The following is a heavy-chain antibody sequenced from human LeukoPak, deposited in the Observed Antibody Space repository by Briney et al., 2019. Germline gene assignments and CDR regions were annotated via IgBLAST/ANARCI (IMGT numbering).Heavy chain of an antibody. CDR2: IYPSDSDA. CDR1: GYRFTSCW. Sequence: GESLKISCKASGYRFTSCWIGWVRQMPGKGLEWVGIIYPSDSDARYSPSFQGQVTISADKSINTAYLQWSSLKASYTAMYYCARRNYDILTGYYNDYFDYWGQGTLVTVSS. CDR3: ARRNYDILTGYYNDYFDY. V-gene: IGHV5-51*01. J-gene: IGHJ4*02. D-gene: IGHD3-9*01.